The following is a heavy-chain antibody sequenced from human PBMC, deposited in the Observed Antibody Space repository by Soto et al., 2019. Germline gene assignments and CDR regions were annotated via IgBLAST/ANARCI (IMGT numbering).Heavy chain of an antibody. Sequence: SQPLSLTCTVSGGSISSGGYYWSWIRQHPGKGLEWIGYIYYSGSTYYNPSLKSRVTISVDTSKNQFYLQWSSLKASDTAMYYCARHVWGGYNHYYYYGMDVWGQGTTVTVSS. J-gene: IGHJ6*02. V-gene: IGHV4-31*03. CDR3: ARHVWGGYNHYYYYGMDV. CDR2: IYYSGST. CDR1: GGSISSGGYY. D-gene: IGHD3-3*02.